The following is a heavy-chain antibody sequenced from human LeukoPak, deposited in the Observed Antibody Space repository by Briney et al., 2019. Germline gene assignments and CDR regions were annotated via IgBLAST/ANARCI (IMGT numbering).Heavy chain of an antibody. CDR1: GFTFSSYA. Sequence: GGSLRLSCAASGFTFSSYAMHWVRQAPGKGLEWVAVISYDGSNEYYADSVKGRFTISRDNSKNTLYLQMNSLRAEDTAVYYCARDLTATGSLDYWGQGTLVTVSS. D-gene: IGHD5-24*01. J-gene: IGHJ4*02. CDR3: ARDLTATGSLDY. CDR2: ISYDGSNE. V-gene: IGHV3-30*04.